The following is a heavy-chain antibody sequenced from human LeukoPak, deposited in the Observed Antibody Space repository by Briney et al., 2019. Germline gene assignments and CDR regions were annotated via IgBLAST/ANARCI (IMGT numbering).Heavy chain of an antibody. CDR2: IRYDGSTK. CDR1: GFTFSTSG. J-gene: IGHJ4*02. V-gene: IGHV3-30*02. D-gene: IGHD2-2*01. CDR3: AKDNPIEEVPGLGPGQ. Sequence: GGSLRLSCAASGFTFSTSGIHWVRQAPGKGLEWVAFIRYDGSTKLYADSVKGRFTISRDNSKNTLWLQMNGVRTEDTAVYYCAKDNPIEEVPGLGPGQWGQGTLVTVSS.